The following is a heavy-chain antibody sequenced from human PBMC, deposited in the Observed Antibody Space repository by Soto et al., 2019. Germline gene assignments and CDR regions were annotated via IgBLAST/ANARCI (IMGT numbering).Heavy chain of an antibody. CDR3: TTDSLRFLDPVDY. D-gene: IGHD3-3*01. Sequence: GGTLRLSYAASGFTFSNAWMSWVRQAPGKGLEWVGRIKSKTDGGTTDYAAPVKGRFTISRDDSKNTLYLQMNSLKTEDTAVYYCTTDSLRFLDPVDYWGQGTLVTVSS. V-gene: IGHV3-15*01. CDR2: IKSKTDGGTT. CDR1: GFTFSNAW. J-gene: IGHJ4*02.